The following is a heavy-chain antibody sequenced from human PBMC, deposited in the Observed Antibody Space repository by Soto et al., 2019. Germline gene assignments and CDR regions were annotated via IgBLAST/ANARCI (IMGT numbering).Heavy chain of an antibody. V-gene: IGHV2-5*02. CDR2: IYWDDDN. CDR3: ARRVLRTVFGLVTTTAIYFDF. Sequence: QITLNESGPTQVKPRQTLTLTCTFSGFSLTTSGVGVGWIRQSPGKAPEWLALIYWDDDNRYSPSLKSRLTITKDTSKNQVVLTMADLDPADTATYYCARRVLRTVFGLVTTTAIYFDFWGQGTPVAVSS. CDR1: GFSLTTSGVG. J-gene: IGHJ4*02. D-gene: IGHD3-3*01.